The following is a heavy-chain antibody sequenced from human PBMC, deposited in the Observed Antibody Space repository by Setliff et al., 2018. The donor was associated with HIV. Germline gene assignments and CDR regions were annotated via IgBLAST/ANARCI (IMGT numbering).Heavy chain of an antibody. D-gene: IGHD6-25*01. V-gene: IGHV5-51*01. Sequence: GESLKISCKASGYNFVNYWIGWVRLMPGKGLEWMGTVYPGDSDVRYSPSFQGHVSISVDKSITSTAYLRWSSLKASDTAMYYCARRLYSSEAFDPWGQGTLVTVSS. J-gene: IGHJ5*02. CDR1: GYNFVNYW. CDR2: VYPGDSDV. CDR3: ARRLYSSEAFDP.